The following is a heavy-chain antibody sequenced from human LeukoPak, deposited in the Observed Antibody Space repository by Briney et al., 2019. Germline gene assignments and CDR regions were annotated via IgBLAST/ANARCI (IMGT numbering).Heavy chain of an antibody. V-gene: IGHV4-34*01. Sequence: SETLSLTCAVYGGSFSGYYWSWIRQPPGKGLEWIGEINHSGSTNYNPSLKSRVTISVDTSKNQFSLKLSSVTAADTAVYYCASSAVAGYPFDYWGQGTLVTVSS. D-gene: IGHD6-19*01. CDR3: ASSAVAGYPFDY. CDR1: GGSFSGYY. CDR2: INHSGST. J-gene: IGHJ4*02.